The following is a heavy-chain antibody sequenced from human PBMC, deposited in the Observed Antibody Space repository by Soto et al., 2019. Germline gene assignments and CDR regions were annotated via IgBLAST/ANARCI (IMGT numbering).Heavy chain of an antibody. V-gene: IGHV4-61*01. CDR1: GGSVSSGSYY. Sequence: SETLSLTCTVSGGSVSSGSYYWSWIRQPPGTGLEWIGYIYYSGSTNYNPSLKSRVTISVDTSKNQFSLKLSSVTAADTAVYYCARANYDSSEGGMDVWGQGTTVTVSS. J-gene: IGHJ6*02. CDR2: IYYSGST. D-gene: IGHD3-22*01. CDR3: ARANYDSSEGGMDV.